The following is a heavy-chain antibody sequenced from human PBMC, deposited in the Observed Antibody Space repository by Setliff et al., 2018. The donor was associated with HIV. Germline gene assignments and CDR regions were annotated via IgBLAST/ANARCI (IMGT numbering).Heavy chain of an antibody. CDR1: GYTFTSDY. V-gene: IGHV1-46*01. D-gene: IGHD3-22*01. J-gene: IGHJ6*02. CDR3: ASDFYDSSGYYGRARASYYYYGMDV. CDR2: INPAGNPT. Sequence: ASVKVSCKASGYTFTSDYIHWVRQAPAQGLEWMGIINPAGNPTSYAQKFQGRLTMTRDTSISTAYMEVSRLRSDDTAVYYCASDFYDSSGYYGRARASYYYYGMDVWGQGTTVTV.